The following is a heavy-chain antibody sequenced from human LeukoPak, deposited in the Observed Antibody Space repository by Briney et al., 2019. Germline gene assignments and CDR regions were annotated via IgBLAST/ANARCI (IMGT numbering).Heavy chain of an antibody. CDR3: AKSGGSGLIDY. D-gene: IGHD1-26*01. Sequence: SETLSLTCGVYGGSFSGYYWNWIRQSPGKGLEWIGEINHSGSSNYNPSLESRVTISIDTSKNQFSLRLTSVTAADTAVYYCAKSGGSGLIDYWGQGTLVTVSS. CDR2: INHSGSS. J-gene: IGHJ4*02. CDR1: GGSFSGYY. V-gene: IGHV4-34*01.